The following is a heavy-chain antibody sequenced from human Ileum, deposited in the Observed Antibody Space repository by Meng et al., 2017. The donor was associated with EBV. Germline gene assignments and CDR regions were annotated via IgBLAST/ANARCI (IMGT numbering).Heavy chain of an antibody. J-gene: IGHJ4*02. Sequence: QEAGPGLCKPSGTRSLTWAVSRGSITERNPWSWVRQPPGQGLEWIGEIYHNGGTNYNPSLKSRVTISVDKSKNEISLKLRSVTAADTAVYYCARWAFIYSYGFDNWGQGTLVTVSS. V-gene: IGHV4-4*02. D-gene: IGHD5-18*01. CDR3: ARWAFIYSYGFDN. CDR1: RGSITERNP. CDR2: IYHNGGT.